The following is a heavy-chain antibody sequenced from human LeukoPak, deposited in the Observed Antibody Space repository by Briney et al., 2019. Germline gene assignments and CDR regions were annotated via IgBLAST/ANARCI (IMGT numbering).Heavy chain of an antibody. CDR2: INHSGST. CDR3: ARGGGPLGQNAFDI. J-gene: IGHJ3*02. CDR1: GGSFSGYY. Sequence: SETLSLTCAVYGGSFSGYYWSWIRQPPGKGLEWIGEINHSGSTNYNPSLKSRVTISVDTSKNQFSLKLSSVTAADTAVYYCARGGGPLGQNAFDIWGQGTMVTVSS. D-gene: IGHD3-10*01. V-gene: IGHV4-34*01.